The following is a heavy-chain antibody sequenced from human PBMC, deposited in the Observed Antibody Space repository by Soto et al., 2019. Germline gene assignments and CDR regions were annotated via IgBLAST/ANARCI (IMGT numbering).Heavy chain of an antibody. Sequence: GGSLRLSCAGSGFAFSSYGMYWVRQAPGKGLEWVAVVSYDGSNEFYADSVKGRFTISRDNSKNTLYLQMHSLRAEDTAVYYCAKDKSIAVADIHYFDYWGQGTLVTVSS. CDR1: GFAFSSYG. V-gene: IGHV3-30*18. D-gene: IGHD6-19*01. CDR2: VSYDGSNE. J-gene: IGHJ4*02. CDR3: AKDKSIAVADIHYFDY.